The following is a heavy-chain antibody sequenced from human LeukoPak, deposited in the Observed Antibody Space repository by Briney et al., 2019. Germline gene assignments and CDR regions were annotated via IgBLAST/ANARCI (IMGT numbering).Heavy chain of an antibody. CDR1: GGTFSSYA. Sequence: SVKDSCKASGGTFSSYAISWVRQAPGQGLEWMGGIIPIFGTANYAQKFQGRVTITADESTSTAYMELSSLRSEDTAVYYCARDRLPYYYGSGSYYRDAFDIWGQGTMVTVSS. J-gene: IGHJ3*02. D-gene: IGHD3-10*01. CDR3: ARDRLPYYYGSGSYYRDAFDI. CDR2: IIPIFGTA. V-gene: IGHV1-69*13.